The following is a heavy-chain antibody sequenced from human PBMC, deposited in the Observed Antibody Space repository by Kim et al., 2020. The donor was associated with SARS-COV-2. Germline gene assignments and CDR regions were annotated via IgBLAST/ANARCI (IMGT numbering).Heavy chain of an antibody. D-gene: IGHD4-17*01. V-gene: IGHV3-48*03. CDR2: ISSNGNTI. Sequence: GGSLRLSCAASGFTFSSYEMNWVRQAPGKGLEWVSYISSNGNTIFYADSVRGRFTISRDNAEDSLYLQMNSLRAEDSAVYYCAREGPTSVTTCVDYWGQGTLVTVSS. CDR1: GFTFSSYE. CDR3: AREGPTSVTTCVDY. J-gene: IGHJ4*02.